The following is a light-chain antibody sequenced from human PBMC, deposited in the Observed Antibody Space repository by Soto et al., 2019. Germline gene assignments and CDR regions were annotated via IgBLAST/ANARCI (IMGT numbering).Light chain of an antibody. CDR1: SSDVGDYNY. J-gene: IGLJ2*01. Sequence: QSALTQPASVSGSPGQSITISCTGTSSDVGDYNYVSWYQQHPGKAPKLIIYEVSHRLSGVSNRFSGSKSGHTASLTISGLQDEDEADYYCSSYISNSIVVVGGGTKLTVL. CDR2: EVS. V-gene: IGLV2-14*01. CDR3: SSYISNSIVV.